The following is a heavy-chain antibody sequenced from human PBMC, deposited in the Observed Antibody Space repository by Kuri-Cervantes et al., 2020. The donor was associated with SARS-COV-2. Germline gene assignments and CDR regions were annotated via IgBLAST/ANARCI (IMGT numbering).Heavy chain of an antibody. J-gene: IGHJ2*01. CDR2: IRSKANSYAT. CDR3: TRRGPPLWYFDL. CDR1: GFTFSGSA. D-gene: IGHD3-16*01. Sequence: GESLKISCAASGFTFSGSAMHWVRQAPGKGLEWVGRIRSKANSYATAYAASVKGRFTISRDDSKNTAYLQMNSLKTEDTAVYYCTRRGPPLWYFDLWGRGTLVTVSS. V-gene: IGHV3-73*01.